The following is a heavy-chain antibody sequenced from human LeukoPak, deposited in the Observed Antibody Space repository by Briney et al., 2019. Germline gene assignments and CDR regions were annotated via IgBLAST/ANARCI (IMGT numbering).Heavy chain of an antibody. D-gene: IGHD2-15*01. CDR2: INHSGST. CDR3: ARDGSSGFDY. V-gene: IGHV4-34*01. J-gene: IGHJ4*02. Sequence: SETLSLTCAVYGGSFSGYYWSWIRQPPGKGLEWIGEINHSGSTYYNPSLKSRVTISVDRSKNQFSLKLSSVTAADTAVYYCARDGSSGFDYWGQGTLVTVSS. CDR1: GGSFSGYY.